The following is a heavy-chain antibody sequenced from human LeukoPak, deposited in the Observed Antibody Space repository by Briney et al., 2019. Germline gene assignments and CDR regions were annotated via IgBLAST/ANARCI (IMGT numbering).Heavy chain of an antibody. V-gene: IGHV2-70*11. CDR1: GFSLSTSGMC. Sequence: SGPTLVNPTQTLTLTCTFSGFSLSTSGMCGSWIRQPPGKALEWLARIDWDDDKYYSTSLKTRLTISKDTSKNQVVLTMTNMDPVDTATYYCARINSGWDYAFDIWGQGTMVTVSS. CDR2: IDWDDDK. J-gene: IGHJ3*02. CDR3: ARINSGWDYAFDI. D-gene: IGHD3-10*01.